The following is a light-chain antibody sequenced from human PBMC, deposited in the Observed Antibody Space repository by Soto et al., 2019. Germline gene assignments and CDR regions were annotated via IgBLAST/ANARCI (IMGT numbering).Light chain of an antibody. Sequence: QSALTQPASVSGSPGQSITISCTGTSSDIGAYNFVSWYQQHPGKAPKLMLYDVNIRPSGVSNRLSGSKSGKTASLPISVLQAEDEADYYCTSWTTSTTMIFVGGTKVTVL. CDR1: SSDIGAYNF. CDR2: DVN. J-gene: IGLJ2*01. CDR3: TSWTTSTTMI. V-gene: IGLV2-14*03.